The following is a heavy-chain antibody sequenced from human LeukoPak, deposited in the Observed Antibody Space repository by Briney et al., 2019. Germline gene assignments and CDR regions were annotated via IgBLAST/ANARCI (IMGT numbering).Heavy chain of an antibody. Sequence: PSETLSLTCTVSGGSISSYYWSWIRQPAGKGLEWIGRIYTSGSTNYNPSLKSRVTISVDTSKNQFSLKLSSVTAADKAVYYCARRPRDRYYYDSRTPFDYWGQGTLVTVSS. J-gene: IGHJ4*02. V-gene: IGHV4-4*07. CDR1: GGSISSYY. D-gene: IGHD3-22*01. CDR2: IYTSGST. CDR3: ARRPRDRYYYDSRTPFDY.